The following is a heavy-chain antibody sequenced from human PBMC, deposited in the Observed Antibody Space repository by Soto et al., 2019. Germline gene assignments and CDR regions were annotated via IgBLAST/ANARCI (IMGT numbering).Heavy chain of an antibody. Sequence: QVQLVESGGGLVKPGGSLRLSCAVSGFTFSDYYMSWIRQAPGKGLEWVSYISGPSTYTNYADSVKGRFTISRDNAKNSLFLQMNSLRGEDTAVYYCAKIPSSTWYYGVDVWGQGTTVIVSS. CDR1: GFTFSDYY. CDR2: ISGPSTYT. J-gene: IGHJ6*02. CDR3: AKIPSSTWYYGVDV. D-gene: IGHD6-13*01. V-gene: IGHV3-11*06.